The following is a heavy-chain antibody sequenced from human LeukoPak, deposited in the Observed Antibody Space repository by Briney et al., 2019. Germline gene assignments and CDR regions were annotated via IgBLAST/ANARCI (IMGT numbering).Heavy chain of an antibody. CDR2: ISSGSSTI. Sequence: GGSLRLSCAASGFTFSSCSMNWVRQAPGKGLEWVSYISSGSSTIYYADSMKGRFTISRDNAKNSLYLQINSLRDEDTAVYYCASPAHGSGSYFSFDYWGQGTLVTVSS. J-gene: IGHJ4*02. CDR1: GFTFSSCS. V-gene: IGHV3-48*02. D-gene: IGHD3-10*01. CDR3: ASPAHGSGSYFSFDY.